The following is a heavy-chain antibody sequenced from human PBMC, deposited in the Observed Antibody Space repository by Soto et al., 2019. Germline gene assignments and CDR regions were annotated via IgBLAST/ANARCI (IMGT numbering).Heavy chain of an antibody. V-gene: IGHV4-59*01. D-gene: IGHD1-26*01. Sequence: SETLSLTCTVSGGSIRSYYWSWIRQPPGKGLEWIGYIYYSGSTNYNPSLKSRVTISVDTSKNQFSLKLSSVTAADTAVYYCARRTSYYGPFDYWGQGTLGTVSS. J-gene: IGHJ4*02. CDR2: IYYSGST. CDR3: ARRTSYYGPFDY. CDR1: GGSIRSYY.